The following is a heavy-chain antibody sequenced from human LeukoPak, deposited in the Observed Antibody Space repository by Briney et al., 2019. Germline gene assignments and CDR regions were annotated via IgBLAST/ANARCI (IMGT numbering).Heavy chain of an antibody. J-gene: IGHJ4*02. Sequence: SETLSLTCTVSGGSIGTYYWTWIRQPPGKGLEWIGYIYYTGSTNYNPSLKSRVTISVDTSKNQFSLKLSSVTAADTAVYYCARDNSGSYIDYWGQGTLVTVSS. CDR1: GGSIGTYY. CDR3: ARDNSGSYIDY. CDR2: IYYTGST. V-gene: IGHV4-59*01. D-gene: IGHD1-26*01.